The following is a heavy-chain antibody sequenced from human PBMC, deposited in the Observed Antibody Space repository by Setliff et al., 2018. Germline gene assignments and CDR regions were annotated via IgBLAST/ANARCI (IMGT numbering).Heavy chain of an antibody. D-gene: IGHD3-22*01. CDR1: GSSFSNYG. Sequence: GGSLRLSCVVSGSSFSNYGMTWVRQAPGKGLEWISYISTSSGTRYYADSVKGRFTISRDNANQSLYLQMNSLRAEDTAVYYCTRLALTSYDSSGYYYALEYYYYMDVWGKGTTVTSP. J-gene: IGHJ6*03. CDR2: ISTSSGTR. CDR3: TRLALTSYDSSGYYYALEYYYYMDV. V-gene: IGHV3-48*01.